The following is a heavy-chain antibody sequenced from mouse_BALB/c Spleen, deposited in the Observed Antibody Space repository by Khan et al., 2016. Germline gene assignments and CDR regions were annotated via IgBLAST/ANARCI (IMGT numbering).Heavy chain of an antibody. J-gene: IGHJ4*01. D-gene: IGHD1-2*01. CDR3: VRRANSLLRPRGNALDY. CDR1: GYTFTSTG. CDR2: MNTNTGEP. V-gene: IGHV9-3-1*01. Sequence: HSQLVQSGPELKKPGETVKISCKASGYTFTSTGMHWVKQAPGEGLKWMGWMNTNTGEPTYADDFKGRFAFSLDTSASTAYLQINNLKHEDTSTYFCVRRANSLLRPRGNALDYWGQGTSVTVSS.